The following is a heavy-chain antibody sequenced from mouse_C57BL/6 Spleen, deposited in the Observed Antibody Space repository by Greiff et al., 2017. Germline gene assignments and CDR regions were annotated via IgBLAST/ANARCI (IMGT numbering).Heavy chain of an antibody. V-gene: IGHV5-4*01. D-gene: IGHD1-2*01. CDR1: GFTFRSYA. CDR3: ARDLGNGLGRAMDY. CDR2: ISDGGSYT. J-gene: IGHJ4*01. Sequence: DVQLVESGGGLVKPGGSLKLSCAASGFTFRSYALSWVRQTPEKRLEWVATISDGGSYTYYPDNVKGRFTISRDNAKNNLYLQMSHLKSEDTARYYCARDLGNGLGRAMDYWGQGTSVTVSS.